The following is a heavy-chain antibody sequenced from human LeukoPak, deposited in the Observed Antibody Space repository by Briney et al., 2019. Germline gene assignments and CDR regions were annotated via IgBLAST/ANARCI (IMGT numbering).Heavy chain of an antibody. V-gene: IGHV4-61*01. D-gene: IGHD5-18*01. Sequence: SETLSLTCTVSGGSVSSGSYYWSWIRQPPGKGLEWIGDIYYSGSTNYNPSLKSRVTMSVDTSKNQFSLKLSSVTAADTAVYYCARQVTFGYAFAYYFDYWGQGSLVTVSS. CDR3: ARQVTFGYAFAYYFDY. J-gene: IGHJ4*02. CDR2: IYYSGST. CDR1: GGSVSSGSYY.